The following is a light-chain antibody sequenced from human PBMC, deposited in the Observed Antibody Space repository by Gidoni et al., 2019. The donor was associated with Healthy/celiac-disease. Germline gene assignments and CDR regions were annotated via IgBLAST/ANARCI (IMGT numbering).Light chain of an antibody. Sequence: QSALTQPASVSGSPGQSITISCTGTSSAVGGYNYVSWYQQHPGKAPKLMIYEVSNRPSGVSNLFSGSKSGNTASLTISGLQAEDEADYYCSSYTSSSTLVFGTGTTVTVL. CDR1: SSAVGGYNY. CDR3: SSYTSSSTLV. CDR2: EVS. V-gene: IGLV2-14*01. J-gene: IGLJ1*01.